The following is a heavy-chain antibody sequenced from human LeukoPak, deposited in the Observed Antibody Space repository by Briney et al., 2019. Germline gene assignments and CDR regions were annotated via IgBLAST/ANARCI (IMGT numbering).Heavy chain of an antibody. CDR1: GFTFSSYS. CDR3: ARDRPTGASRLFVVQ. Sequence: GRSLRLSCAPSGFTFSSYSMTWVRQAPGKGLEWLSSMSSGGTYVYYADSVRGRFTISRDNAKNSLYLQMNSLRAEDTAVYYCARDRPTGASRLFVVQWGQGTLVSVSS. D-gene: IGHD3-3*01. V-gene: IGHV3-21*01. CDR2: MSSGGTYV. J-gene: IGHJ4*02.